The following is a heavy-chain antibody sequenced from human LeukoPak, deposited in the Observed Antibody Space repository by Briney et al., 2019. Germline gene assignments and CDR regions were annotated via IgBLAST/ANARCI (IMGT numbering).Heavy chain of an antibody. Sequence: SETLSLTCTVSGYSISSGYYWGWIRQPPGKGLEWIGSIYHSGSTYYNPSLKSRVTISVDTSKNQFSLKLSSVTAADTAVYYCARDSSTTVTTWSYYYYYMDVWGKGTTVTVSS. CDR1: GYSISSGYY. V-gene: IGHV4-38-2*02. D-gene: IGHD4-17*01. CDR2: IYHSGST. J-gene: IGHJ6*03. CDR3: ARDSSTTVTTWSYYYYYMDV.